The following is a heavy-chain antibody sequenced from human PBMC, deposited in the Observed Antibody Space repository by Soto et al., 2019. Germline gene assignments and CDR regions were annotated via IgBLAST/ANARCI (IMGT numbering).Heavy chain of an antibody. CDR2: ISYDGSNK. CDR1: GFTFRIYA. CDR3: ATLAVAGEGSDY. Sequence: QVQLVESGGGVVQPGRSLRLSCAASGFTFRIYAIHWVRQAPGKGLEWVAGISYDGSNKYYADSVKGRFTISRDNSKNTLYLQMNSLRAEDTAVYYCATLAVAGEGSDYWGQGTLVTVSS. V-gene: IGHV3-30-3*01. J-gene: IGHJ4*02. D-gene: IGHD6-19*01.